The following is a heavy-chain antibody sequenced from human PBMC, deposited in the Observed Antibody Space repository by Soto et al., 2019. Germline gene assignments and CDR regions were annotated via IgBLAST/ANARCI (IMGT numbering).Heavy chain of an antibody. Sequence: ASVKVSCKASGGTFSSYAISWVRQAPGQGLEWMGGIIPIFGTANYAQKFQGRVTITADESTSTAYMEMSSLRSEDTAVYYCARSAAAAGTKPVPYYHYGMDVWGQGTTVTVSS. J-gene: IGHJ6*02. CDR2: IIPIFGTA. D-gene: IGHD6-13*01. CDR1: GGTFSSYA. V-gene: IGHV1-69*13. CDR3: ARSAAAAGTKPVPYYHYGMDV.